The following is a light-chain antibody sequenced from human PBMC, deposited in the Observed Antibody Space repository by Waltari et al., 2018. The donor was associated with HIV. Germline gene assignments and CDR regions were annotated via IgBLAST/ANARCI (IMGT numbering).Light chain of an antibody. CDR1: QSVSRY. J-gene: IGKJ5*01. CDR2: DAS. V-gene: IGKV3-11*01. Sequence: EIVLTQSPATLSLSPGERVTLSCRASQSVSRYLTWYQQKPGQAPRLLIYDASNRATGIPARFSGSGSGTDFTLTISSLEPEDFAVYYCQQRINWPITFGQGTRLEIK. CDR3: QQRINWPIT.